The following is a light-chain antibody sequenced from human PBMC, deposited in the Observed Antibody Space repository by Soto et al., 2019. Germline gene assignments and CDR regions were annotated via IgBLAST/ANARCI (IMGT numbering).Light chain of an antibody. Sequence: EIVLTQSPATLSLSPGERATLSCRASQNINSYLAWYQQKPGQAPRLLIYATSNRATGIPARFSVSGSGTDFTLSISSLEPEDFAVYYCQQRSSWPFTFGPGTKVDIK. J-gene: IGKJ3*01. CDR1: QNINSY. V-gene: IGKV3-11*01. CDR2: ATS. CDR3: QQRSSWPFT.